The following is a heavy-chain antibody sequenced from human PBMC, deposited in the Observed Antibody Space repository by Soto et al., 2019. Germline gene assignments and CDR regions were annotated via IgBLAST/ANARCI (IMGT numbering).Heavy chain of an antibody. V-gene: IGHV1-18*01. CDR3: GREGQQLAQEQFFQFNGVDV. J-gene: IGHJ6*02. Sequence: QVQLVQSGVEVKKPGASVKVSCTAYGYNLREYGVSWLRQAPGLGFEWMGWISGDNVNRRSSQKFQDRLTMTTDTSTNTASLELRSLRSDDPGLYYCGREGQQLAQEQFFQFNGVDVWGQGTSVTVSS. CDR2: ISGDNVNR. CDR1: GYNLREYG. D-gene: IGHD6-13*01.